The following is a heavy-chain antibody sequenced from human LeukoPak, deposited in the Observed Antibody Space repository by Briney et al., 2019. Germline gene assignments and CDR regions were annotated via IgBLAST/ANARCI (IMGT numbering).Heavy chain of an antibody. CDR3: ARFNSMARRHYYGMDV. CDR1: GGSISSSSYY. J-gene: IGHJ6*02. V-gene: IGHV4-39*01. D-gene: IGHD2/OR15-2a*01. Sequence: SETLSLTCTVSGGSISSSSYYWGWIRQPPGKGLEWIASFYSSGSTYYNPSLMSRVTISVDTSRNQFSLKLSSVTAADTAVYYCARFNSMARRHYYGMDVWGQGTMVTVSS. CDR2: FYSSGST.